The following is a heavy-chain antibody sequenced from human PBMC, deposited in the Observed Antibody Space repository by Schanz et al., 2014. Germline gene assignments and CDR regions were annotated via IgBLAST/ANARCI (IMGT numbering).Heavy chain of an antibody. CDR2: ISDDGSRR. V-gene: IGHV3-30*04. D-gene: IGHD2-15*01. CDR1: GFIFSYYT. CDR3: ARDLAGGGNDV. J-gene: IGHJ4*02. Sequence: GEREEAGGGVVQPGRSLRLSCAASGFIFSYYTIHWVRQAPGKGLEWVAVISDDGSRRHYADFVTGRFTISRDNSKDTVYLQMNSLRAEDTAVYYCARDLAGGGNDVWGQGTLVTGSS.